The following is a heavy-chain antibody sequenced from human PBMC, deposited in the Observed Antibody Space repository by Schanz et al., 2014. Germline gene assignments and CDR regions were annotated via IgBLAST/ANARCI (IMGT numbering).Heavy chain of an antibody. CDR2: ITYNGGTI. Sequence: EVQLLESGGGLVQPGGSLRLSCAASGITFSSHSFNWVRQAPGKGLEWISYITYNGGTIYYADSVKGRFTISRDNAKNSLYLEMNSLRAEDTALYYCARDASSSDYHLAHWGQGTLVTVSS. V-gene: IGHV3-48*01. CDR3: ARDASSSDYHLAH. CDR1: GITFSSHS. D-gene: IGHD3-22*01. J-gene: IGHJ4*02.